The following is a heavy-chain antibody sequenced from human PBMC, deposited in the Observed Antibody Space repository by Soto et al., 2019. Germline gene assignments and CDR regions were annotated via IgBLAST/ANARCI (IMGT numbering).Heavy chain of an antibody. CDR3: ARDRRLGYDIFPRGAFDI. Sequence: GGSLRLSCAASGFTVSSNYMSWVRQAPGKGLEWVSVIYSGGSTYYADSVKGRFTISRDNSKNTLYLQMNSLRAEDTAVYYCARDRRLGYDIFPRGAFDIWGQGTMVTVSS. J-gene: IGHJ3*02. V-gene: IGHV3-66*01. CDR1: GFTVSSNY. D-gene: IGHD3-9*01. CDR2: IYSGGST.